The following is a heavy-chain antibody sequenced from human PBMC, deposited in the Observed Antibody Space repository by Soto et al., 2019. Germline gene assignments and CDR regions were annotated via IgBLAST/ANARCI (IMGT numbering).Heavy chain of an antibody. CDR2: IIPIFGTA. CDR3: ARDQTVHFWSGYHRSAGGWWLDP. V-gene: IGHV1-69*13. J-gene: IGHJ5*02. CDR1: GGTSSSYA. D-gene: IGHD3-3*02. Sequence: SVKVSCKASGGTSSSYAISWVRQAPGQGLEWMGGIIPIFGTANYAQKFQGRVTITADESTSTAYMELSSLRSEDTAVYYCARDQTVHFWSGYHRSAGGWWLDPWGQGTLVTVSS.